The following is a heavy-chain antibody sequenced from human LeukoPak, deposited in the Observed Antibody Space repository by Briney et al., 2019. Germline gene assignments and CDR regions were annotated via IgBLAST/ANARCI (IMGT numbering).Heavy chain of an antibody. D-gene: IGHD3-10*01. CDR3: ARPYGSGTNSPADY. J-gene: IGHJ4*02. CDR1: GYTFTDYY. Sequence: ASVKVSCKASGYTFTDYYLHWLRQDPGQGLEWVGWINPNSGGTNYAQKFQGRVTMTRDTSISTAYMELSRLRSDDTAVYYCARPYGSGTNSPADYWGQGTLVTVSS. CDR2: INPNSGGT. V-gene: IGHV1-2*02.